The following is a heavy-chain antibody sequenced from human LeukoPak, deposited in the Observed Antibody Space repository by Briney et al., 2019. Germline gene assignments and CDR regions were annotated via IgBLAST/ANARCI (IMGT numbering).Heavy chain of an antibody. Sequence: PGGSLRLSCAASGFTFDDYAMHWVRQAPGKGLEWVSGISWNSGSIGYADSVKGRFTISRDNAKNSLYLQMNSLRAEDMALYYCAKAMEGGTVTVTFDFWGQGTLVTVSS. J-gene: IGHJ4*02. D-gene: IGHD4-11*01. CDR2: ISWNSGSI. V-gene: IGHV3-9*03. CDR3: AKAMEGGTVTVTFDF. CDR1: GFTFDDYA.